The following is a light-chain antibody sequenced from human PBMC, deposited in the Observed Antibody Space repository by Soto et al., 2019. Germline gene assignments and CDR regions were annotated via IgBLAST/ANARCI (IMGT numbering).Light chain of an antibody. V-gene: IGKV3-15*01. J-gene: IGKJ1*01. Sequence: EIVMTQSPATLSVSPGERATLSCRASQGVSSNLAWYQQKPGQAPRLLIYGASTRASGIPARFSGSGSGTGCTLTISSLQSEDFAVYYCQQYNNWPPWTVGQGTKVEIK. CDR1: QGVSSN. CDR3: QQYNNWPPWT. CDR2: GAS.